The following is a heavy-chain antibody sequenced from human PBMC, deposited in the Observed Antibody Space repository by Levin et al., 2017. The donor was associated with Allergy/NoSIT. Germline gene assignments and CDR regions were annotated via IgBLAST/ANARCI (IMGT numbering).Heavy chain of an antibody. Sequence: GGSLRLSCAASGFTFSDYYMSWIRQAPGKGLEWISYISSSTSYTDYADSVKGRFTISRDNAKNSLFLQMNSLRAEDTAVYYCARDHGSGYPENPFDYWGQGTLVTVSS. CDR2: ISSSTSYT. CDR1: GFTFSDYY. V-gene: IGHV3-11*05. CDR3: ARDHGSGYPENPFDY. D-gene: IGHD5-12*01. J-gene: IGHJ4*02.